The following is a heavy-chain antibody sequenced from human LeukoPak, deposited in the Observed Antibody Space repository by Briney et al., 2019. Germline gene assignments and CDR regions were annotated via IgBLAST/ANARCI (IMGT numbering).Heavy chain of an antibody. CDR3: GRVPSTLYDFWSAFFIDY. CDR1: GYTFNSYD. D-gene: IGHD3-3*01. J-gene: IGHJ4*02. Sequence: ASVKVSCKASGYTFNSYDITWVRQAPGQGLEWMGWISAYSGNTKYAQKLQDTVSMTTDTSTSTAYMELRSLRSDDTAVYYCGRVPSTLYDFWSAFFIDYWGQGTLVTVSS. CDR2: ISAYSGNT. V-gene: IGHV1-18*01.